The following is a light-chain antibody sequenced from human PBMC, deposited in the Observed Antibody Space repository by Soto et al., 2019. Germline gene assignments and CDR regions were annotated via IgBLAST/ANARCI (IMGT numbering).Light chain of an antibody. V-gene: IGLV2-14*01. CDR1: SSDVGGYNY. J-gene: IGLJ1*01. CDR2: DVT. Sequence: QSVLTQPASVSGSPGQSITISCPGTSSDVGGYNYVSWHQQHPVKAPKLMIYDVTNRPSGVSDRFSGSKSGNTASLTISGLQAEDEADYYCSSYTSSSTPYVFGSVTKVTVL. CDR3: SSYTSSSTPYV.